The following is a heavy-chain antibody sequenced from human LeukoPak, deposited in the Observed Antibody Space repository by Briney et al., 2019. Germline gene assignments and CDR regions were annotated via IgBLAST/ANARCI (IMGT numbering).Heavy chain of an antibody. CDR2: ISSGGDIM. J-gene: IGHJ4*02. D-gene: IGHD1-26*01. Sequence: GGSLRLSCAASGLRFSDYYVSWIRQAPGKGLQWVSYISSGGDIMHYADSVKGRFTSSRDNAKNTLYLQMGSLRPEDVAVYYCARVRVGATAKGHYFDYWGQGTLVTVSS. V-gene: IGHV3-11*04. CDR3: ARVRVGATAKGHYFDY. CDR1: GLRFSDYY.